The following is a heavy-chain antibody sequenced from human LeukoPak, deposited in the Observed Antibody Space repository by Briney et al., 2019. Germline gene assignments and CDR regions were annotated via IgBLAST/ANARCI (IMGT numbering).Heavy chain of an antibody. J-gene: IGHJ4*02. V-gene: IGHV4-31*03. CDR1: GGVIISGGYY. CDR2: IYYSGNT. Sequence: SETLSLTCTVSGGVIISGGYYWSWIRQQPGKGLEWLGYIYYSGNTYYNPSLKSRITMPVDMSKNQFSLKLNSVTAADTAVYYCARAPPTLIRGVILSANFDYWGRGTLVTVSS. D-gene: IGHD3-10*01. CDR3: ARAPPTLIRGVILSANFDY.